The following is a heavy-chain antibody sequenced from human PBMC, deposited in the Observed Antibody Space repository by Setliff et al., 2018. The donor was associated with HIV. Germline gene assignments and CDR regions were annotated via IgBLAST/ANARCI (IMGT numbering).Heavy chain of an antibody. J-gene: IGHJ3*02. CDR2: IYYSGST. V-gene: IGHV4-59*01. CDR1: GGSMSSYY. Sequence: PSETLSLTCTVSGGSMSSYYWSWIRQPPGKGLEWVGYIYYSGSTNYNPSLKSRVSISVDTSKNQFSLKLSSVTAADTAMYHCGRVGFGELFGAFDIWGQGIMVTVS. CDR3: GRVGFGELFGAFDI. D-gene: IGHD3-10*01.